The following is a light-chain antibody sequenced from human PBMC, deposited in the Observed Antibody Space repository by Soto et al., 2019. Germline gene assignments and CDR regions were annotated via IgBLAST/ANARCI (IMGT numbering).Light chain of an antibody. CDR1: QSVSSY. V-gene: IGKV3-11*01. CDR2: DAS. J-gene: IGKJ4*01. CDR3: QQLSNWPSVP. Sequence: EIVLTQSPATLSLSPGERATLSCRASQSVSSYFAWYHQKPGHAPRLLIYDASNRATGIPARFSGSGSGKNFALTISSLEPEDFAVYYWQQLSNWPSVPCGGGTNVDIK.